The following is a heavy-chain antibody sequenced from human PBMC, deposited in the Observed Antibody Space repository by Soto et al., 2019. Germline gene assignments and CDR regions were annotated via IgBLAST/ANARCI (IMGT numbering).Heavy chain of an antibody. J-gene: IGHJ3*02. CDR3: AHSGGVDIVVVVAEGAFDI. CDR1: GFSLSTSGVG. V-gene: IGHV2-5*02. CDR2: IYWDDDK. D-gene: IGHD2-15*01. Sequence: ESGPTLVNPTQTLTLTCTFSGFSLSTSGVGVGWIRQPPGKALEWLALIYWDDDKRYSPSLKSRLTITKDTSKNQVVLTMTNMDPVDTATYYCAHSGGVDIVVVVAEGAFDIWGQGTMVTVSS.